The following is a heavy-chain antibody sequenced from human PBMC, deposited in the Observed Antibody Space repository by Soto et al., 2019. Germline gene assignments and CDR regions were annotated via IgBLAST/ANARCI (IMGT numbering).Heavy chain of an antibody. J-gene: IGHJ4*02. CDR1: GGSISSYY. CDR2: IYYSGST. V-gene: IGHV4-59*01. D-gene: IGHD2-15*01. Sequence: LSLTCTVSGGSISSYYWSWIRQPPGKGLEWIGYIYYSGSTNYNPSLKSRVTISVDTSKNQFSLKLSSVTAADTAVYYCARARYCSGGSCYLDYWGQGTLVTVSS. CDR3: ARARYCSGGSCYLDY.